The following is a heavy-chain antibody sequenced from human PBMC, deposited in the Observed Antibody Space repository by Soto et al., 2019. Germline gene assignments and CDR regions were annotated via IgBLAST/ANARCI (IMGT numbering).Heavy chain of an antibody. CDR1: GGSFSGYY. J-gene: IGHJ4*02. CDR3: ARGGLGIAAASRTPFDY. CDR2: INHSGST. Sequence: ETLSLTCAVYGGSFSGYYWSWIRQPPGKGLEWIGEINHSGSTNDNPALKNRVTISLDTTKNQFSLQLSYVTAADTAVYYCARGGLGIAAASRTPFDYWGQGTLVTVSS. V-gene: IGHV4-34*01. D-gene: IGHD6-13*01.